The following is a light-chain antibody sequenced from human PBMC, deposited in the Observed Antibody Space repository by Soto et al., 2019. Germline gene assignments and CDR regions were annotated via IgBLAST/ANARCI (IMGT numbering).Light chain of an antibody. Sequence: IVMTQSPATLSVSPGERATLSCRASLSVSSNLAWYQQTPGQAPRLLMYGVSTRATGIPGRFSGSGSGTEFTLTISSLQSEDFAVYYCQQYINWPRTFGQGTKVDIK. CDR2: GVS. CDR3: QQYINWPRT. V-gene: IGKV3-15*01. J-gene: IGKJ1*01. CDR1: LSVSSN.